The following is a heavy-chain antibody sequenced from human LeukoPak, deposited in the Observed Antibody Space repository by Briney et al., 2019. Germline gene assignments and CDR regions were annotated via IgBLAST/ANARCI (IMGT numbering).Heavy chain of an antibody. Sequence: SETLSLTCTVSGGSISSHYWSWIRQPPGKGLEWIGEIYHSGSTNYIPSLKSRVTISVDKSKNQFSLKLTSVTAADTAVYYCASRSYNGMDVWGQGTTVTVSS. CDR1: GGSISSHY. D-gene: IGHD6-19*01. V-gene: IGHV4-34*01. J-gene: IGHJ6*02. CDR3: ASRSYNGMDV. CDR2: IYHSGST.